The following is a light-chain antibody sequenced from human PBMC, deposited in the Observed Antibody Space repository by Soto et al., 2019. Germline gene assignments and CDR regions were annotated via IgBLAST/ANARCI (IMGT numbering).Light chain of an antibody. CDR3: LLSYSSTRV. Sequence: QAVVTQEPSLTGSPGGTVTLTCSSSTGAVTSVHYPPWLQQKPGQAPRRLIYDTNNKHSWSTARFSGSLLGGEAPLTLSGAQHEDEANYYCLLSYSSTRVFGRGTKLTVL. J-gene: IGLJ3*02. CDR1: TGAVTSVHY. V-gene: IGLV7-46*01. CDR2: DTN.